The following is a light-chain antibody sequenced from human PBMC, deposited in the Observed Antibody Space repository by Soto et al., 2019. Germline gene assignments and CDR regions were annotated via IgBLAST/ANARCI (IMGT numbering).Light chain of an antibody. CDR3: SPYAGSYAYVV. CDR2: EVN. CDR1: SSDFGGTNY. J-gene: IGLJ2*01. V-gene: IGLV2-8*01. Sequence: QSVLTQPPSASGSPGQSVTISCTGASSDFGGTNYVSWYQQHPGTAPKLMIFEVNKRPSAVHDRFSGSKSGNTASLPVSGLQAEDDAAYYCSPYAGSYAYVVFGGGTKLTVL.